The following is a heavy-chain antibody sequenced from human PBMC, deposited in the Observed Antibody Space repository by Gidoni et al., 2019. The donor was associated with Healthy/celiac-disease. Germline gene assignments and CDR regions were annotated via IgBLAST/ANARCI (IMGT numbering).Heavy chain of an antibody. CDR3: ARGHTYYYDSSGSGDAFDI. V-gene: IGHV1-8*01. J-gene: IGHJ3*02. Sequence: QVQLVQSGAEVKKPGASVKVSCKASGYTFTSYDINWVRQATGQGLEWMGWMNPNSGHTGYAQKFQGRVTMTRNTSISTAYMELSSLRSEDTAVYYCARGHTYYYDSSGSGDAFDIWGQGTMVTVSS. CDR1: GYTFTSYD. D-gene: IGHD3-22*01. CDR2: MNPNSGHT.